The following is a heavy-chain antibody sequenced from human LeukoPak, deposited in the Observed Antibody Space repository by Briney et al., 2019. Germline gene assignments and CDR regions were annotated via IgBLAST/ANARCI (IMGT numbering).Heavy chain of an antibody. J-gene: IGHJ4*02. CDR1: GYSLTELS. CDR3: AAAPQTYYYDSGDYYSDY. D-gene: IGHD3-22*01. CDR2: FDAEDGKT. Sequence: RASVKVSCKVSGYSLTELSIQWVRQAPGERLEWMGGFDAEDGKTIYAQKFQGRVTMTEDTSMDTAYMDLSSLRTEDTATYYCAAAPQTYYYDSGDYYSDYWGQGTLVTVSS. V-gene: IGHV1-24*01.